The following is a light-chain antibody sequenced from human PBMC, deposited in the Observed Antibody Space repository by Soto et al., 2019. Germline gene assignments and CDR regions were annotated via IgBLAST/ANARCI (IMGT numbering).Light chain of an antibody. Sequence: QSALTQPRSVSGSPGQSVTISCTGTSSDDGGYKYVSWYQQHPGKAPKLMIYDVTKRPSGVPDRFSGSKSDNTASLTISGLQAEDEADYFCQSYDRSLRSPIFGGGTKLTVL. CDR3: QSYDRSLRSPI. CDR1: SSDDGGYKY. J-gene: IGLJ2*01. V-gene: IGLV2-11*01. CDR2: DVT.